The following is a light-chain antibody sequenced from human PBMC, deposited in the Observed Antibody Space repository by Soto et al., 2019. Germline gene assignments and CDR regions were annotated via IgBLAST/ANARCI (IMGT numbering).Light chain of an antibody. CDR1: SSDVGGYNY. Sequence: QPVLTQPPSASGSPGQSVTISCTGTSSDVGGYNYVSWYQQHPGKAPKLMIYDVSKRPSGVPDRFSGSKSGNTASLTVSGLQAEDEADYYCNSYAGSNNLGVFGGGTKVTVL. V-gene: IGLV2-8*01. CDR2: DVS. CDR3: NSYAGSNNLGV. J-gene: IGLJ2*01.